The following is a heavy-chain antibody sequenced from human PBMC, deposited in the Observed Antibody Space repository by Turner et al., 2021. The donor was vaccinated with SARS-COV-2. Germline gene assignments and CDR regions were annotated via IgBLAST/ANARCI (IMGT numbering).Heavy chain of an antibody. CDR1: GGSISSSSYY. V-gene: IGHV4-39*01. CDR3: ARLRPTQNFDY. Sequence: QLQLQESGPGLVKPSETLSLTCTVSGGSISSSSYYWGWIRQPPGKGLEWIGSIYYSGSTYYNQSLKSRVTISVDTSKNQFPLKLSSVTAADTAVYYCARLRPTQNFDYWGQGTLVTVSS. J-gene: IGHJ4*02. D-gene: IGHD1-1*01. CDR2: IYYSGST.